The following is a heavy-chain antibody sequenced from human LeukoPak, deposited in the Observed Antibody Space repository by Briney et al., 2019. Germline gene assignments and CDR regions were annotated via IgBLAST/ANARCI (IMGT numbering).Heavy chain of an antibody. D-gene: IGHD3-22*01. Sequence: PGGSLRLSCAASGFTFSSYNMNWVRQAPGKGLEWVSFITTSSSTIYYADSVKGRFTISRDNDKNSLYLQMNSLRAEDTAVYYWARDSGYPRAHGFDIWGQGTMVTVSS. CDR2: ITTSSSTI. V-gene: IGHV3-48*01. J-gene: IGHJ3*02. CDR3: ARDSGYPRAHGFDI. CDR1: GFTFSSYN.